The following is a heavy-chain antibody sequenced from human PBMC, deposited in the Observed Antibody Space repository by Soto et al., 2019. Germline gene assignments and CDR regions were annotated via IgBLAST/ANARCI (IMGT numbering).Heavy chain of an antibody. Sequence: ASVKVSCKASGYTFTSYAIHWVRQAPGQRLEWMGWINGGNGDTIYSQRFQGRVTITRDTSASTAYMELSSLRSEDTAVYYCARDKDYYDRSAYYTNNWFDPWGQGTLVTVSS. CDR3: ARDKDYYDRSAYYTNNWFDP. CDR1: GYTFTSYA. V-gene: IGHV1-3*01. J-gene: IGHJ5*02. D-gene: IGHD3-22*01. CDR2: INGGNGDT.